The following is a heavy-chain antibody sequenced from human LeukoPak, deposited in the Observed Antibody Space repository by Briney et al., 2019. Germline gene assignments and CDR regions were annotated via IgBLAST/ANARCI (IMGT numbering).Heavy chain of an antibody. D-gene: IGHD4-17*01. J-gene: IGHJ4*02. CDR3: AREYGDLDY. CDR2: IYYSGST. V-gene: IGHV4-30-4*01. Sequence: PSETLSLTCTVSXGSISSESYYWSWIRQPPGKGLEWIGYIYYSGSTYYNPSLKSRVTISIDTSENQFSLKLSSVTAADTAVYYCAREYGDLDYWGQGTLVTVSS. CDR1: XGSISSESYY.